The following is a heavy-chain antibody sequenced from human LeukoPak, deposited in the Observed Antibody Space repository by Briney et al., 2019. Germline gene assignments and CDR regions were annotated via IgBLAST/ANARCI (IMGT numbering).Heavy chain of an antibody. CDR3: ARDYSSSSVGFDY. D-gene: IGHD6-6*01. CDR1: GGTFSSYA. J-gene: IGHJ4*02. Sequence: GASVKVSCKASGGTFSSYAISWVRQAPGQGLEWMGRINPNSGGTNYAQKFQGRVTMTRDTSISTAYMELSRLRSDDTAVYYCARDYSSSSVGFDYWGQGTLVTVSS. V-gene: IGHV1-2*06. CDR2: INPNSGGT.